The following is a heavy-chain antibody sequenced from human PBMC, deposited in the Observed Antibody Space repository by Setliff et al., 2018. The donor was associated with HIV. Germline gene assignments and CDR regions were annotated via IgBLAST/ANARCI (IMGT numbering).Heavy chain of an antibody. Sequence: LSLTCTVSGGSISSGIYYWIWIRQPAGKGLEWIGHVYTTGGTNYNPSLESRLTISVDTSRNQFSLRLSSVTAADTAVYYCARAPTGVTNAFDTWGQGTMVTVSS. CDR1: GGSISSGIYY. CDR2: VYTTGGT. CDR3: ARAPTGVTNAFDT. D-gene: IGHD2-8*02. J-gene: IGHJ3*02. V-gene: IGHV4-61*09.